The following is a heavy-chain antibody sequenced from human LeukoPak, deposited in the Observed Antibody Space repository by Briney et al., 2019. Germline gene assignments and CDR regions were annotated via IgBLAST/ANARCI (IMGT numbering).Heavy chain of an antibody. Sequence: GGSLRLSCAAFGFTFSSYSMNWVRQAPGKGLEWVSSISSSSSYIYYADSVKGRFTISRDNAKNSLYLQMNSLRAEDTAVYYCAREVPNLVAVPNDYWGQGTLVTVSS. D-gene: IGHD6-19*01. CDR1: GFTFSSYS. J-gene: IGHJ4*02. CDR2: ISSSSSYI. CDR3: AREVPNLVAVPNDY. V-gene: IGHV3-21*01.